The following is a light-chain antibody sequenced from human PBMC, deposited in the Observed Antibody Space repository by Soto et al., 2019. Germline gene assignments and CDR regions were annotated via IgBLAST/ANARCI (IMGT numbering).Light chain of an antibody. Sequence: EIVLTQSPVTLSVSPGERVTLSCRASQSVSSYLAWYQQKPGQAPRLLIYDASNRATGIPDRFSGSGSGTDFTLTISRLEPEDFAVYYCQQYGSSGTFGQGTKVDIK. CDR3: QQYGSSGT. CDR2: DAS. J-gene: IGKJ1*01. CDR1: QSVSSY. V-gene: IGKV3-20*01.